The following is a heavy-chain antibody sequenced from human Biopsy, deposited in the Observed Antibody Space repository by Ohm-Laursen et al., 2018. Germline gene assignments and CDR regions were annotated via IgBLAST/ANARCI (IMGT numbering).Heavy chain of an antibody. CDR3: ARAGVGSDGTDSYYYGMDV. D-gene: IGHD5-24*01. J-gene: IGHJ6*02. CDR1: GNTFATYH. V-gene: IGHV1-46*01. Sequence: ASVKVSCNASGNTFATYHIHWVRQAPGQGLEWMGVISPSGATTSFSQKFQGRITMTRDTSTGTVYMDLNSLGSGDTAVYYCARAGVGSDGTDSYYYGMDVWGPGTTVTVSS. CDR2: ISPSGATT.